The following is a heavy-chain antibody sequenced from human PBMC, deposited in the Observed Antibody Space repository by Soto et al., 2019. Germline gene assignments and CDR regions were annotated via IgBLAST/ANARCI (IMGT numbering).Heavy chain of an antibody. V-gene: IGHV1-18*01. CDR1: GYTFTSYG. CDR3: ARDGELRGYSGYDYFDY. D-gene: IGHD5-12*01. J-gene: IGHJ4*02. Sequence: QVQLVQSGAEVKKPGASVKVSCKASGYTFTSYGISWVRQAPGQGLEWMGWISAYNGNTNYAQKLQGRVNMTTDTSKSTAYMELRSLRSDDTAVYYCARDGELRGYSGYDYFDYWGQGTLVTVSS. CDR2: ISAYNGNT.